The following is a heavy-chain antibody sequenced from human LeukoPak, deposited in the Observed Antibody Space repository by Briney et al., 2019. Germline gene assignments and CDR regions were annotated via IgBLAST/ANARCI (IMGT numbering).Heavy chain of an antibody. CDR2: IWYDGSKT. Sequence: PGGSLRLSCAASGFPFRNYGMHWVRQAPGKGLEWVAIIWYDGSKTYYADSVKGRFTISRDNSKNTLYLQMNSLRTEDTAVYYCAKSYSGSYYVIDYWGQGTLVTVSS. J-gene: IGHJ4*02. CDR1: GFPFRNYG. V-gene: IGHV3-30*02. D-gene: IGHD1-26*01. CDR3: AKSYSGSYYVIDY.